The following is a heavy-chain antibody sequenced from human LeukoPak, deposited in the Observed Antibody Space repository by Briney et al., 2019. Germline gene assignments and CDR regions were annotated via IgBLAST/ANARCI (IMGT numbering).Heavy chain of an antibody. D-gene: IGHD3-3*01. J-gene: IGHJ4*02. Sequence: PSETLSLTCAVYGGSFSGYYWSWIRQPPGKGLEWIGEINHSGSTNYNPSLKSRVTISVDTSKNQFSLKQSSVTAADTAVYYCARGRITIFVDAWTPFDYWGQGTLVTVSS. CDR3: ARGRITIFVDAWTPFDY. CDR1: GGSFSGYY. CDR2: INHSGST. V-gene: IGHV4-34*01.